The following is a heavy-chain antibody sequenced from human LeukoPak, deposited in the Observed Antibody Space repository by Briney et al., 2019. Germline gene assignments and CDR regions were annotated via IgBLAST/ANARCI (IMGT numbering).Heavy chain of an antibody. CDR2: ISAYNGNT. Sequence: ASVKVSCKASGYTFTSYGISWVRQAPGQGLEWMGWISAYNGNTNYAQKLQGKVTMTTDTSTSTAYMELRSLRSDDTAVYYCARDPPGLYDFWSGSPSFDYWGQGTLVTVSS. CDR1: GYTFTSYG. V-gene: IGHV1-18*01. CDR3: ARDPPGLYDFWSGSPSFDY. D-gene: IGHD3-3*01. J-gene: IGHJ4*02.